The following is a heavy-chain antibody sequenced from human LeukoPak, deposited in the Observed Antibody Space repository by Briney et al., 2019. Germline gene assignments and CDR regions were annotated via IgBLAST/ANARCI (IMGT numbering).Heavy chain of an antibody. CDR3: ARDAGGYFDY. V-gene: IGHV1-69*05. CDR1: GGTFSSYA. CDR2: IIPIFGTA. J-gene: IGHJ4*02. Sequence: SVKVSCKASGGTFSSYAISWVRQAPGQGLEWMGRIIPIFGTANYAQKFQGRVTITTDESTSTAYMELGSLRSEDTAVYYCARDAGGYFDYWGQGTLVTVSS.